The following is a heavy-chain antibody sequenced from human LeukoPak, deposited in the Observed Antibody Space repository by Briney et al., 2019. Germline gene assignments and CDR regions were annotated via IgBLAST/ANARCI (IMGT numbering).Heavy chain of an antibody. CDR3: ARHGPYYYDSSGSASDAFDI. Sequence: SETLSLTCTVSGGSISSSSYYWGWVRQPPGTGLEWLGSIYYSGSTYYNPSLKSRVTISVGTSKNQFYLKLSSVTAAEMAVYYCARHGPYYYDSSGSASDAFDIWGQGTMVTVSS. CDR2: IYYSGST. V-gene: IGHV4-39*01. CDR1: GGSISSSSYY. D-gene: IGHD3-22*01. J-gene: IGHJ3*02.